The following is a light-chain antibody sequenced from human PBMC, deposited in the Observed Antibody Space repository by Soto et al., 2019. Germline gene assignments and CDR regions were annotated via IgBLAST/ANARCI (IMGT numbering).Light chain of an antibody. Sequence: QSALTQPASVSGSPGQSITISCTGTSNDVGGFNYVSWYQPHPGKAPKVIIYEVSNRPSGISNRVHGFKSGNTASLTLAGVHAEDEAAYYCNSYKSTSALVFGGGTKLTVL. CDR3: NSYKSTSALV. CDR1: SNDVGGFNY. CDR2: EVS. V-gene: IGLV2-14*01. J-gene: IGLJ3*02.